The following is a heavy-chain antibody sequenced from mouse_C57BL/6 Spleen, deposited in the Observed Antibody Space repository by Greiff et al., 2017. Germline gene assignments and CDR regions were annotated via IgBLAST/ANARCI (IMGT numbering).Heavy chain of an antibody. J-gene: IGHJ3*01. CDR2: IDPSDSYT. D-gene: IGHD1-1*01. Sequence: QVQLKQPGAELVKPGASVKLSCKASGYTFTSYWMQWVKQRPGQGLEWIGEIDPSDSYTNYNQKFKGKATLTVDTSSSTAYMQLSSLTSEDSAVYYCARSGSSPFAYWGQGTLVTVSA. V-gene: IGHV1-50*01. CDR3: ARSGSSPFAY. CDR1: GYTFTSYW.